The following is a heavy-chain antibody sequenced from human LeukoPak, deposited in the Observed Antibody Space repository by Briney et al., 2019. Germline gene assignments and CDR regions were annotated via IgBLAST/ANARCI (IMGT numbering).Heavy chain of an antibody. D-gene: IGHD1-26*01. CDR3: AKALGGSGSYRNWFDP. V-gene: IGHV3-23*01. CDR2: ISGSGGST. CDR1: GFTFSSYA. J-gene: IGHJ5*02. Sequence: GGSLRLSCAASGFTFSSYAMSWVRQAPGKGLEWVSSISGSGGSTDYADSVKGRFTISRDNSKNTLFLQMNSLRAEDTAVYYCAKALGGSGSYRNWFDPWGQGTLDTVSS.